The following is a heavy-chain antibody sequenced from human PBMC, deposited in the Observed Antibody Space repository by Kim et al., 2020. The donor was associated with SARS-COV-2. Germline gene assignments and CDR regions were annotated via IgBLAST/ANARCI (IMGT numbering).Heavy chain of an antibody. V-gene: IGHV3-72*01. D-gene: IGHD6-25*01. CDR3: TRERAASVFDY. Sequence: GGSLRLSCAASGFTFSDHYMDWVRQAPGKGLEWIARIRNKANNHITEYAASVKDRFTISRDDSNTSLFLLMNSLKTEDTATYYFTRERAASVFDYWGPG. J-gene: IGHJ4*02. CDR2: IRNKANNHIT. CDR1: GFTFSDHY.